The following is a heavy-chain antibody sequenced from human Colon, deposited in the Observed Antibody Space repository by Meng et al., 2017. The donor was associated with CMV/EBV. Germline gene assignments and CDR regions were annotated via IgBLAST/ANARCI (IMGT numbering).Heavy chain of an antibody. Sequence: GESLKISCAASKFTVSSNEMNWVRQAPGKGLEWVSRINSDGSTTNYADSVKGRFTISRDNAKNTLYLQMNSLRAEDTAVYYCAREQRGYCTSTSCPSRWFDPWGQGTLVTVSS. CDR3: AREQRGYCTSTSCPSRWFDP. CDR2: INSDGSTT. V-gene: IGHV3-74*01. J-gene: IGHJ5*02. D-gene: IGHD2-2*01. CDR1: KFTVSSNE.